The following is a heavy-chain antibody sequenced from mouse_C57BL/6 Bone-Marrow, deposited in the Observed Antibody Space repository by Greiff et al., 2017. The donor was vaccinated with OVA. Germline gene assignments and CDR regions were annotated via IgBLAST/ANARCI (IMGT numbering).Heavy chain of an antibody. D-gene: IGHD2-2*01. J-gene: IGHJ2*01. CDR2: IYWDDDK. CDR1: GFSLSTSGMG. CDR3: ARSIWLRRGGYFDY. V-gene: IGHV8-12*01. Sequence: QVTLKESGPGILQSSQTLSLTCSFSGFSLSTSGMGVSWIRQPSGKGLEWLAHIYWDDDKRYNPSLKSRLTISKDTSRNQVFLKITSVDTADTATYYCARSIWLRRGGYFDYWGQGTTLTVSS.